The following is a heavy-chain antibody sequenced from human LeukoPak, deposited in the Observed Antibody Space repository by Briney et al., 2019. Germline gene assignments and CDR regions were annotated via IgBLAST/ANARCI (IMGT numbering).Heavy chain of an antibody. CDR3: ARRIGVTTNWYFDL. CDR1: GGSISSGDYY. J-gene: IGHJ2*01. CDR2: IYYSGST. Sequence: SQTLSLTCTVSGGSISSGDYYWSWIRQPPGKGLEWIGYIYYSGSTYYNPSLKSRLTISIDTSKNQFSLKLSSVTAADTAVYYCARRIGVTTNWYFDLWGRGTLVTVSS. D-gene: IGHD4-17*01. V-gene: IGHV4-30-4*01.